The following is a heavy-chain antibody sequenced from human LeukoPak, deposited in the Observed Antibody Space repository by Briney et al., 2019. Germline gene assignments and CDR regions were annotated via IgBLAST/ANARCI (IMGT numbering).Heavy chain of an antibody. CDR1: AITFSNSW. CDR3: TLPWGSGSYYDY. J-gene: IGHJ4*02. CDR2: IKSKTDGGTT. D-gene: IGHD3-10*01. Sequence: GGSLRLSCTASAITFSNSWMNWVRQAPGKGLEWVGHIKSKTDGGTTDYAAPVKGRFTISRDDSKNTLFLQMNSLKTEDTAVYYCTLPWGSGSYYDYWGQGTLVTVSS. V-gene: IGHV3-15*01.